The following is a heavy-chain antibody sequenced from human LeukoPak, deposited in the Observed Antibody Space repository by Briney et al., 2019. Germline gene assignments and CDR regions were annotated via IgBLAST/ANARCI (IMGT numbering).Heavy chain of an antibody. D-gene: IGHD6-6*01. CDR3: ARVSLVLYYYYYMDV. CDR1: GGSISSYY. CDR2: IYTSGST. J-gene: IGHJ6*03. Sequence: PSETLSLTCTVSGGSISSYYWSWIRQPAGKGLEWIGRIYTSGSTNYNPSLKSRVTMSVDTSKNQFSLKLSSVTAADTAVYYCARVSLVLYYYYYMDVWGKGTTVTVSS. V-gene: IGHV4-4*07.